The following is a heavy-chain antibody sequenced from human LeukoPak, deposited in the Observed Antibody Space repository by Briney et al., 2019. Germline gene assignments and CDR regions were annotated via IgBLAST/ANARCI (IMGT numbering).Heavy chain of an antibody. D-gene: IGHD4-23*01. CDR2: IGGNGGST. J-gene: IGHJ4*02. V-gene: IGHV3-23*01. CDR1: GFTFSSYE. Sequence: GGSLRLSCAASGFTFSSYEMNWVRQAPGKGLEWVSAIGGNGGSTYYADSVKGRFTISRDNSKNTLYLQMNSLRAEDTAVYYCASSATAAHTVVTPDFGYYYYFDYWGQGTLVTVSS. CDR3: ASSATAAHTVVTPDFGYYYYFDY.